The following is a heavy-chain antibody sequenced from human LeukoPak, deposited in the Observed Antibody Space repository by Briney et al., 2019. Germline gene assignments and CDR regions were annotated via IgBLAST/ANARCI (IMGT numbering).Heavy chain of an antibody. CDR2: ISGGGGST. V-gene: IGHV3-23*01. CDR1: GFTFSSYA. J-gene: IGHJ5*02. D-gene: IGHD6-19*01. Sequence: TGGSLRLSCAASGFTFSSYAMSWVRQAPGKGLEWVSAISGGGGSTYYADSVKGRFTISRDNSKNTLYLQMNSLRAEDTAVYYCARDAGQWLINNWFDPWGQGTLVTVSS. CDR3: ARDAGQWLINNWFDP.